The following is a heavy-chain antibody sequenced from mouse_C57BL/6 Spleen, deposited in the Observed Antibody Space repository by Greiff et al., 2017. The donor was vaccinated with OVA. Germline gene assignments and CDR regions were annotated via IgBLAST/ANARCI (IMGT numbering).Heavy chain of an antibody. CDR3: ARSTIYSDAMDY. V-gene: IGHV1-82*01. D-gene: IGHD2-1*01. J-gene: IGHJ4*01. CDR2: IYPGDGDT. CDR1: GYAFSSSW. Sequence: VQLQESGPELVKPGASVKISCKASGYAFSSSWMNWVKQRPGKGLEWIGRIYPGDGDTNYNGKFKGKATLTADKSASTAYMQLSSLTSEDSAVYFCARSTIYSDAMDYWGQGPSVTVSS.